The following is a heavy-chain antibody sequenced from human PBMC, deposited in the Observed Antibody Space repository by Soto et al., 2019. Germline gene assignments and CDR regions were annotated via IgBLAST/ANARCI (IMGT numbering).Heavy chain of an antibody. V-gene: IGHV4-59*01. Sequence: SETLSLTCTVSGGSISSYYWSWIRQPPGKGLEWIGYIYYSGSTNYNPSLKSRVTISVDTSKNQFSLKLSSVTAADTAVYYCAGNYDILTGPDYWGQGTLVTVSS. J-gene: IGHJ4*02. D-gene: IGHD3-9*01. CDR2: IYYSGST. CDR1: GGSISSYY. CDR3: AGNYDILTGPDY.